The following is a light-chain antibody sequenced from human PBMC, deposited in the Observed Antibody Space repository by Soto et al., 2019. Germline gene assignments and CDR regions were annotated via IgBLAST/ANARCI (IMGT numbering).Light chain of an antibody. CDR2: GAS. J-gene: IGKJ5*01. V-gene: IGKV3-20*01. CDR1: QSVSSN. CDR3: QQYGSSPPIT. Sequence: IVMTQSPATLSVSPGERATLSCRASQSVSSNVAWYQQKPGQAPRLLIYGASTRATGIPDRFSGSGSGTDFTLTISRLEPEDFAVYYCQQYGSSPPITFGQGTRLEIK.